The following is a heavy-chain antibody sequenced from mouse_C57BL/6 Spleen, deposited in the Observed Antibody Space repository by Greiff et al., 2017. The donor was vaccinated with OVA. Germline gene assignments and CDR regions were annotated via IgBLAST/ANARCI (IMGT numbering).Heavy chain of an antibody. J-gene: IGHJ1*03. Sequence: VQLQQPGAELVRPGSSVKLSCKASGYTFTSYWMHWVKQRPIQGLEWIGNIDPSDSETHYNQKFKDKATLTVDKSSSTAYMQLSSLTSEDSAVYYCARETYGNRYFDVWGTGTTVTVSS. CDR1: GYTFTSYW. D-gene: IGHD2-1*01. CDR2: IDPSDSET. CDR3: ARETYGNRYFDV. V-gene: IGHV1-52*01.